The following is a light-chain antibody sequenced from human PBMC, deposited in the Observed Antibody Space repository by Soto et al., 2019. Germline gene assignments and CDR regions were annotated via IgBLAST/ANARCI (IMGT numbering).Light chain of an antibody. Sequence: DIVMTQTPLSLPVTPGETASISCRSSQTLLDSDDGNPYLDWYLQKPGQSPQLLIYGISSRDSGVPDRFSGSGSGTDFTLKISRVEAGDVGVYYCMQRKEFPWTFGQGTKVEIK. V-gene: IGKV2-40*01. CDR1: QTLLDSDDGNPY. CDR3: MQRKEFPWT. J-gene: IGKJ1*01. CDR2: GIS.